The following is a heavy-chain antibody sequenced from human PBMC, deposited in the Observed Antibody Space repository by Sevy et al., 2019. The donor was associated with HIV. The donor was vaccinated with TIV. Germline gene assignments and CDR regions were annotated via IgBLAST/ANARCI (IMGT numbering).Heavy chain of an antibody. D-gene: IGHD3-22*01. CDR2: IFGSGGGT. CDR3: AGGRYDSSGSFDAFDI. V-gene: IGHV3-23*01. Sequence: GGSLRLSCAASGFTFSSYAMNWVRQAPGKGLEWVSTIFGSGGGTYYADSVKGRFTISRDNSKNTLYLQMNSLRAEDTAEYYCAGGRYDSSGSFDAFDIWGQGTMVTVSS. CDR1: GFTFSSYA. J-gene: IGHJ3*02.